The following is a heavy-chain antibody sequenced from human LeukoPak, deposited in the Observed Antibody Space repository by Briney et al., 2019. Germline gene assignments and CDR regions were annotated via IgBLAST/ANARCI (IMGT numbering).Heavy chain of an antibody. Sequence: SVKVSCKASGGTFSSYAISWVRQAPGQGLEWMGGIIPIFGTANYAQKFQGRVTITADESTSTAYMELSSLRSEDTAVYYCARHFNNWNYGIVYWGQGTLVTVSS. CDR2: IIPIFGTA. D-gene: IGHD1-7*01. V-gene: IGHV1-69*13. J-gene: IGHJ4*02. CDR1: GGTFSSYA. CDR3: ARHFNNWNYGIVY.